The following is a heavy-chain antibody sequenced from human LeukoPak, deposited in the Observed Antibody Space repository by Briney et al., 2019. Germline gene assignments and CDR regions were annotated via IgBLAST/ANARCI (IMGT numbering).Heavy chain of an antibody. Sequence: GGSLRLSCAASGFTFSNYWMSWVRQAPGKGLEWVANIKQDRSEKYYVDSVKGRFTISRDNAKNSLYLQMNSLRAEDTAVYYCAKDLTMEGYWGQGTLVTVSS. CDR1: GFTFSNYW. CDR3: AKDLTMEGY. V-gene: IGHV3-7*01. CDR2: IKQDRSEK. J-gene: IGHJ4*02. D-gene: IGHD3-10*01.